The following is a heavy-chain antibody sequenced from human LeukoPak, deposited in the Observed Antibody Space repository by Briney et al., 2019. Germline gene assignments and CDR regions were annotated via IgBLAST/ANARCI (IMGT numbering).Heavy chain of an antibody. V-gene: IGHV5-51*01. J-gene: IGHJ3*02. CDR2: IYLADSDA. CDR3: ARPKTETGYDAFDI. D-gene: IGHD2-15*01. CDR1: GCSYNSYW. Sequence: GESLKISCKGSGCSYNSYWIGWVRQMPGKGLEWMGIIYLADSDARYSPSFQGQVSFSADRSINTAYLQWSSLRASDTAMYYCARPKTETGYDAFDIWGQGTMVTVSS.